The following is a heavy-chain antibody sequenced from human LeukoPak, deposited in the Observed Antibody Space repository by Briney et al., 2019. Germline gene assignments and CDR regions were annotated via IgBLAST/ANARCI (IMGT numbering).Heavy chain of an antibody. CDR3: ARINTAVIDY. V-gene: IGHV4-39*07. CDR1: GGSISSSSYY. J-gene: IGHJ4*02. D-gene: IGHD2/OR15-2a*01. Sequence: PSETLSLTCTVSGGSISSSSYYWGWIRQPPGKGLEWIGSIYYSGSTYYNPSLKSRVTISVDTSKNQFSLKLSSVTAADTAVYYCARINTAVIDYWGQGTLVTVSS. CDR2: IYYSGST.